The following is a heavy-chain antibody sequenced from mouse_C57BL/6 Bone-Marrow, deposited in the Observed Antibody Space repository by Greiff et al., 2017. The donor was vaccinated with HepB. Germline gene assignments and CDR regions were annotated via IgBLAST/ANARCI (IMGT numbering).Heavy chain of an antibody. CDR2: ISSGGSYT. D-gene: IGHD2-4*01. V-gene: IGHV5-6*01. CDR1: GFTFSSYG. Sequence: EVQLVESGGDLVKPGGSLKLSCAASGFTFSSYGMSWVRQTPDKRLEWVATISSGGSYTYYPDSVKGRFTISRDNAKNTLYLQMSSLKSEDTAMYYCARHRISYDYYFDYWGQGTTLTVSS. J-gene: IGHJ2*01. CDR3: ARHRISYDYYFDY.